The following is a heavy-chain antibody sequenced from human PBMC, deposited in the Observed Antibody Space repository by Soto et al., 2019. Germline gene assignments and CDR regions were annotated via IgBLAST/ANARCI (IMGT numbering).Heavy chain of an antibody. J-gene: IGHJ3*01. CDR1: GFTFSDYY. CDR2: LSSSGDTV. CDR3: ARHARSGYYDDAFDL. Sequence: QVRLVESGGGLVKPGGSLRLSCAASGFTFSDYYMAWVRQAPGRGLEWVSSLSSSGDTVYFADSVKGRFTISRANAKTSLFLQMDSLRADDTAVYYCARHARSGYYDDAFDLWGQGTMVTVSS. V-gene: IGHV3-11*01. D-gene: IGHD3-22*01.